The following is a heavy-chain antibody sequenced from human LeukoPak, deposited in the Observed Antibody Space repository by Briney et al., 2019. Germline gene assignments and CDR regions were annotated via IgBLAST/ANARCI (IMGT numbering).Heavy chain of an antibody. D-gene: IGHD5-12*01. J-gene: IGHJ4*02. CDR3: ATKRWLREDFFDY. Sequence: GGSLRLSCAASGFTFSSFAMYWARQAPGKGLEWVSCISDSGGSTYYADSVKGRFTISRGNSKNTLYLQLNSLRAEDTAVYFCATKRWLREDFFDYWGQGTLVTVSS. CDR1: GFTFSSFA. CDR2: ISDSGGST. V-gene: IGHV3-23*01.